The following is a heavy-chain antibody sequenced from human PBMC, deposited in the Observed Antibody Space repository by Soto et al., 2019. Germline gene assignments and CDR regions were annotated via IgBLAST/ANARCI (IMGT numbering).Heavy chain of an antibody. J-gene: IGHJ4*02. CDR1: GGSISSYY. CDR2: IYYSGST. CDR3: ARARGPFDY. Sequence: SETLSLTCTVSGGSISSYYWSWIRQPPGKGLEWIGYIYYSGSTNYNPSLKSRVTISVDTSKNQFSLKLSSVTAADTAVYYCARARGPFDYWGQGTLVTVSS. D-gene: IGHD3-10*01. V-gene: IGHV4-59*12.